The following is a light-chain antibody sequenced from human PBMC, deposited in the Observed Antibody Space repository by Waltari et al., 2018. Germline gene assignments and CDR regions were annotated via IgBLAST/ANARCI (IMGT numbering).Light chain of an antibody. CDR2: GAS. J-gene: IGKJ4*01. V-gene: IGKV1-39*01. CDR1: RNIKTF. Sequence: DIQMTQSPTSLSASIGDRVTIACRATRNIKTFLNWYRQKAGKAPDLLIYGASTWHSGVSSRFSGSGSGTEFTLTSDSLQPEDFATFYCQQSYSTPLTFGGGTTVKI. CDR3: QQSYSTPLT.